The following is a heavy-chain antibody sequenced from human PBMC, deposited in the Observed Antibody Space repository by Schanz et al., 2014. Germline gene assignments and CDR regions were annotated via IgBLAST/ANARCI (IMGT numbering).Heavy chain of an antibody. CDR3: ARGVRIDY. CDR1: GFTFSKYG. D-gene: IGHD3-3*01. Sequence: VQLVESGGGVVQPGRSLRLSCAASGFTFSKYGVHWVRQAPGKGLEWVSSINSRSNFIYYADSVKGRFTISRDNAKNSLYLQMNSLTAEDTAVYYCARGVRIDYWGQGTLVTVSS. CDR2: INSRSNFI. V-gene: IGHV3-21*01. J-gene: IGHJ4*02.